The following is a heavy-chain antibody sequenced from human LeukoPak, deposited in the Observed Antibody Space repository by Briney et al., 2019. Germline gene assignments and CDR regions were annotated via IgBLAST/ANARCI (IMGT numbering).Heavy chain of an antibody. Sequence: ASVKVSCKASGYTFTNYGIRWVGQAPGQGLEGMGWSNTYNGKTNYAQKFQGRVTMTTDTSTSTAYMELRSLSSDDTAVYYCARNSPRDIAGRQFLPGVLALLSQCDNCFDPWGQGTLVSVSS. D-gene: IGHD3-3*02. V-gene: IGHV1-18*04. CDR3: ARNSPRDIAGRQFLPGVLALLSQCDNCFDP. CDR1: GYTFTNYG. CDR2: SNTYNGKT. J-gene: IGHJ5*02.